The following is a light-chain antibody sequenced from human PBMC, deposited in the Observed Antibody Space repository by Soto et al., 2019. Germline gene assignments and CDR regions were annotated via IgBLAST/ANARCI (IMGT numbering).Light chain of an antibody. CDR1: QDISSN. V-gene: IGKV3-15*01. CDR2: GAS. CDR3: QQDNNWPLT. Sequence: TQSPSSLSASVGYSVTLTCRASQDISSNLAWYQQKPGQAPRLLISGASTRATGIPARFSGSGSGTEFTLTISSLQPEDCVVYCCQQDNNWPLTFGGGTKVDIK. J-gene: IGKJ4*01.